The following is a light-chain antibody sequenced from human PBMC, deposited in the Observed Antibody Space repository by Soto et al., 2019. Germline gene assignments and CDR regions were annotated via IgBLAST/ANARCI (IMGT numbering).Light chain of an antibody. V-gene: IGKV3-20*01. CDR1: QSVSSSY. Sequence: EIVLTQSPGTLSLSPGERATLSCRASQSVSSSYLAWYQQKPGQAPRLLIYGASSRATGIPDRFSGSGSGTAFTLTISRLEPEDFAVYYCQQYGGSPGTFGGGTKVEIK. J-gene: IGKJ4*01. CDR3: QQYGGSPGT. CDR2: GAS.